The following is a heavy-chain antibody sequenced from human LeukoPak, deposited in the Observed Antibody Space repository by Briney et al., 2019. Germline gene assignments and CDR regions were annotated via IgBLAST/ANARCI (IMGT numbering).Heavy chain of an antibody. J-gene: IGHJ4*02. D-gene: IGHD6-13*01. V-gene: IGHV3-30*01. Sequence: GGSLRLPCAASGFTFSSYAMHWVRQAPGKGLEWAAVISYDGSNKYYADSVKGRFTISRDNSKNTLYLQMNSLRAEDTAVYYCARDGAAGIGEYYFDYWGQGTLVTVSS. CDR2: ISYDGSNK. CDR1: GFTFSSYA. CDR3: ARDGAAGIGEYYFDY.